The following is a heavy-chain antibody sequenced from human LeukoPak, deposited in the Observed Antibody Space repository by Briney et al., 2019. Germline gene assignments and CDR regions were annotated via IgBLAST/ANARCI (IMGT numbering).Heavy chain of an antibody. CDR1: GFTFSSYG. Sequence: GRSLRLSCAASGFTFSSYGMHWVRQAPGKGLEWVAVIWYDGSNKYYGDSVKGRFTISRDNSKNTLYLQMNSLRAEDTAVYYCARHYGGNSGYYYGMDVWGQGTTVTVSS. V-gene: IGHV3-33*01. CDR2: IWYDGSNK. CDR3: ARHYGGNSGYYYGMDV. J-gene: IGHJ6*02. D-gene: IGHD4-23*01.